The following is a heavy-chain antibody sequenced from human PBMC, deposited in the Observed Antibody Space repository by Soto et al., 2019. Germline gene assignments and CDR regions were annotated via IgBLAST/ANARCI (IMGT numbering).Heavy chain of an antibody. CDR2: INHSGST. J-gene: IGHJ1*01. D-gene: IGHD6-13*01. V-gene: IGHV4-34*01. CDR3: GRAEGIAAAGTSEYFQH. Sequence: SETLSLTCAVYGGSFSGYYWSWIRQPPGKGLEWIGEINHSGSTNYNPSLKSRVTISVDTSKNQFSLKLSSVTAADTAVYYCGRAEGIAAAGTSEYFQHWGQGTLVTVSS. CDR1: GGSFSGYY.